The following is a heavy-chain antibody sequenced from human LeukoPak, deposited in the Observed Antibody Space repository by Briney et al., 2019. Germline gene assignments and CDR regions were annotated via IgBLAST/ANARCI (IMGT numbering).Heavy chain of an antibody. CDR1: GLTFTNYA. J-gene: IGHJ4*02. CDR3: ARREPTVTTPYQDYFDY. D-gene: IGHD4-17*01. Sequence: GGSLRLSCAASGLTFTNYAMCWVRQAPGKGLEWVSAITNSGSSTYYADSVRGRFTISRDNSKNTLYLQINSLRAEDTAVYYCARREPTVTTPYQDYFDYWGQGTLVTVSS. V-gene: IGHV3-23*01. CDR2: ITNSGSST.